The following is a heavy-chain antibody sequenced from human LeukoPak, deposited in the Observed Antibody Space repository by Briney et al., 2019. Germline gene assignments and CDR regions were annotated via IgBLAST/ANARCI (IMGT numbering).Heavy chain of an antibody. Sequence: PGGSLRLSCAASGFTFSSYAMSWVRQAPRKGLEWVSAISGSGGSTYYADSVKGRFTISRDNSKNTLYLQMNSLRAEDTAVYYCANKRDWNFYFDYWGQGTLVTVSS. V-gene: IGHV3-23*01. J-gene: IGHJ4*02. CDR3: ANKRDWNFYFDY. D-gene: IGHD1-7*01. CDR1: GFTFSSYA. CDR2: ISGSGGST.